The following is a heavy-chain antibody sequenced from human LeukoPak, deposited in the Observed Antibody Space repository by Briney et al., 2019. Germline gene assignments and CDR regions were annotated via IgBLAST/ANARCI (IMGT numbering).Heavy chain of an antibody. Sequence: GGSLRLSCAASGFTFSSYSMNWVRQAPGKGLEWVSSISSSSSYIYYADSVKGRFTISRDNAKNSLYLQMNSLRAEDTAVYYCARDALSSGYSLQHWGQGTLVTVSS. D-gene: IGHD3-22*01. CDR1: GFTFSSYS. J-gene: IGHJ1*01. CDR3: ARDALSSGYSLQH. CDR2: ISSSSSYI. V-gene: IGHV3-21*01.